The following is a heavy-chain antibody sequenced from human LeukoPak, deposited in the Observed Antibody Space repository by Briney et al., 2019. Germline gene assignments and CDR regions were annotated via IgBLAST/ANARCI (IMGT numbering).Heavy chain of an antibody. J-gene: IGHJ4*02. V-gene: IGHV3-11*05. Sequence: GGSLRLSCAASGFTFSDYFMIWIRQAPGKGLEWVAYISGSSGSIDYADSVKGRFTISRDNAKNSLYLQMNSLRAEDTAVYYCARELWQQPDYWGQGTLVTVSS. CDR3: ARELWQQPDY. CDR2: ISGSSGSI. D-gene: IGHD6-13*01. CDR1: GFTFSDYF.